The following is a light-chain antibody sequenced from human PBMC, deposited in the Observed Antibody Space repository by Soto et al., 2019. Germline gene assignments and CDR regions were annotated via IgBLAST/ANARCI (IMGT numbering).Light chain of an antibody. CDR1: SSDVGSYNL. CDR3: CSYAGSRV. CDR2: EGS. J-gene: IGLJ3*02. V-gene: IGLV2-23*01. Sequence: QSALTQPASVSGSPGQPIPTPSPETSSDVGSYNLVSWYQQHPGKAPKLMIYEGSKRPSGVSNRFSGSKSGNTASLTISGLQAEDEADYYCCSYAGSRVFGGGTKVTVL.